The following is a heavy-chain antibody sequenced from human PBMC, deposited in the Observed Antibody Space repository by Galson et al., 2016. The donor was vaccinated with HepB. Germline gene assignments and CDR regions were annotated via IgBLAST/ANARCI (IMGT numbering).Heavy chain of an antibody. V-gene: IGHV3-48*01. CDR3: ARDVTVAGTVLDY. J-gene: IGHJ4*02. CDR2: IPSSSSTM. CDR1: GLTFRSYS. D-gene: IGHD4-23*01. Sequence: SLRLSCAASGLTFRSYSMNWVRQTPEKGLEWISFIPSSSSTMYYADSVKGRFTTSRDNGKKSLYLQMNNLRGEDTAVYYCARDVTVAGTVLDYWGQGILVTVSS.